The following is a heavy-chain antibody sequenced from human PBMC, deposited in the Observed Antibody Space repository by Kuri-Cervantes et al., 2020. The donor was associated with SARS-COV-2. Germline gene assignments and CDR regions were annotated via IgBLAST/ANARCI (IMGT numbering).Heavy chain of an antibody. CDR3: ARGGYFDWLANLYYYYMDG. Sequence: SVKVSCKASGGTFSSYAISWVRQAPGQGLEWMGGIIPIFGTANYAQKFQGRVTMTTDTSTSTAYMELRSLRSDDTAVYYCARGGYFDWLANLYYYYMDGWGKGTTVTVSS. CDR1: GGTFSSYA. D-gene: IGHD3-9*01. CDR2: IIPIFGTA. V-gene: IGHV1-69*05. J-gene: IGHJ6*03.